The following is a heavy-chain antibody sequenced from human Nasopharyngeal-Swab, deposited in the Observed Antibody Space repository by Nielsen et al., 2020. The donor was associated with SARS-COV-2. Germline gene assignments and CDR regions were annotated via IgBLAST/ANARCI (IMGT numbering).Heavy chain of an antibody. D-gene: IGHD3-3*01. V-gene: IGHV4-39*07. CDR1: GGSISSSSYY. J-gene: IGHJ5*02. CDR2: IYYSGST. CDR3: ARDYYDFWSGYSPWFDP. Sequence: SETLSLTCTVSGGSISSSSYYWGWIRQPPGKGLEWIGSIYYSGSTYYNPSLKSRVTISVDTSKNQFSLKLSSVTAADTAVYYCARDYYDFWSGYSPWFDPWSQGTLVTVSS.